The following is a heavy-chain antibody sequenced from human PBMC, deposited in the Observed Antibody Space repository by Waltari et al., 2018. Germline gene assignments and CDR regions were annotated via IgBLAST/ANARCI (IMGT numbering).Heavy chain of an antibody. D-gene: IGHD1-1*01. CDR2: INWNSGAI. CDR1: GFTIDAYA. V-gene: IGHV3-9*01. J-gene: IGHJ3*02. CDR3: AKKNDEVFDRNGLVYDAFDM. Sequence: EVQLVESGGDLVQPGRSLRLSCASSGFTIDAYAMHWVRQVPGKGLEWVGGINWNSGAIGYGESVKGRFTISRDNDRNSLYLQMSSLTTEDTAVYYCAKKNDEVFDRNGLVYDAFDMRGQGTMVTVSS.